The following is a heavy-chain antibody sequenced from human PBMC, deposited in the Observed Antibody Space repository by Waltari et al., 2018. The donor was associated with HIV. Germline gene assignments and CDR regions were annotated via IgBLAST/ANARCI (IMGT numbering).Heavy chain of an antibody. J-gene: IGHJ4*02. CDR3: ATEMGATNF. CDR1: VLTFSSYW. D-gene: IGHD1-26*01. CDR2: IKQDGSEK. Sequence: EVQLVGSGGGLIQPGGSLRISCDVPVLTFSSYWMSWVRHTPGKGLEWVANIKQDGSEKYYVDSVKGRFIISRDNAKNSLYLQMNSLRAEDTAVYYCATEMGATNFWGQGALVTVSS. V-gene: IGHV3-7*01.